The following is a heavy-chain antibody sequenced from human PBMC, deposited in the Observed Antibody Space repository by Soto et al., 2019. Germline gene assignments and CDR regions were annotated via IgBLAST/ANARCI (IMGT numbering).Heavy chain of an antibody. V-gene: IGHV3-21*01. CDR3: ARDTREYQLLIGSYYYYMDV. CDR1: GFTFSSYS. D-gene: IGHD2-2*01. J-gene: IGHJ6*03. CDR2: ISSSSRYI. Sequence: GGSLRLSCAASGFTFSSYSMNWVRQAPGKGLEWVSSISSSSRYIYYADSVKGRFTISRDNAKNSLYLQMNSLRAEDTAVYYCARDTREYQLLIGSYYYYMDVWGKGTTVTVSS.